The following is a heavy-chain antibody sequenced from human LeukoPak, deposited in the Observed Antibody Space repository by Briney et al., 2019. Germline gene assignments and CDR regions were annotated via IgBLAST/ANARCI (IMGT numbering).Heavy chain of an antibody. Sequence: TGGSLRLSCAASGFTFSGYEMNWVRQAPGKGLEWVSYISRSGRTIYNADSVKGRFTISRDKAKNSLYLQMNSLRAEAAAVYYCARVYSGSWYFDLWGRGTLVTVSS. CDR2: ISRSGRTI. J-gene: IGHJ2*01. D-gene: IGHD5-12*01. CDR1: GFTFSGYE. CDR3: ARVYSGSWYFDL. V-gene: IGHV3-48*03.